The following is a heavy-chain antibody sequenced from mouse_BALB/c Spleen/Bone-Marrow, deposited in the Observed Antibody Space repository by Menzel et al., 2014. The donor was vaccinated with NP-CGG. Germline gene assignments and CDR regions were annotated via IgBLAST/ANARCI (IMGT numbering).Heavy chain of an antibody. V-gene: IGHV1S135*01. CDR1: GYAFTSYN. CDR3: ARNGIGNIGGAY. CDR2: INPYTGGT. Sequence: EVQLVESGPGLVKPGASVKLSCAASGYAFTSYNMCWVRQTQGKGLEWIGYINPYTGGTSYKQKFNGKATLTVDKSSSTAYMNLKRLTSEDSEVCYCARNGIGNIGGAYWGQGTLVTVSA. D-gene: IGHD4-1*01. J-gene: IGHJ3*01.